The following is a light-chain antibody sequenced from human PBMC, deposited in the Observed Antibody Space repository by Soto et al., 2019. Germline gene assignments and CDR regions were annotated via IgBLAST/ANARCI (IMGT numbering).Light chain of an antibody. J-gene: IGKJ1*01. Sequence: DIEITRTPSTLSSSVGGRFTITCVASQSISSWLAWYQQKPGKAPKLLIYKASSLESGVPSRFSGSGSGTEFTLTISSLQPDDFATYYCQQYNSYPWTFGQGTKVDIK. CDR1: QSISSW. V-gene: IGKV1-5*03. CDR2: KAS. CDR3: QQYNSYPWT.